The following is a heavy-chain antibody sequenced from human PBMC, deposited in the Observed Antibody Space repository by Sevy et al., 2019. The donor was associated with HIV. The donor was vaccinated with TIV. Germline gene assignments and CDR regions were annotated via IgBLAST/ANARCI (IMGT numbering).Heavy chain of an antibody. D-gene: IGHD4-4*01. CDR2: IYYTGST. J-gene: IGHJ5*02. V-gene: IGHV4-30-4*01. CDR3: ARVTSDWFDP. Sequence: SETLSLTCTVSGGSISSGDYYWGCIRQPPGKGLEWIGYIYYTGSTYYNPSLKSRVTISVDTSNNQFSLRLNSVTAADKAVYYCARVTSDWFDPWGQGTLVTVSS. CDR1: GGSISSGDYY.